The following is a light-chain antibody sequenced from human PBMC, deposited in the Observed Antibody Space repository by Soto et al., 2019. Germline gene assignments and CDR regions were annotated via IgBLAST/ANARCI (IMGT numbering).Light chain of an antibody. Sequence: SYELTQPPSVSVAPEKTATITCGGDRIGTNAVHWYQQKPGQAPLLVVYYDSDRPSGIPERISGSTSGNTATLTISRVEAGDEADYYCQLLDSSIDQGVFGGGTKLTVL. CDR1: RIGTNA. V-gene: IGLV3-21*03. CDR3: QLLDSSIDQGV. J-gene: IGLJ3*02. CDR2: YDS.